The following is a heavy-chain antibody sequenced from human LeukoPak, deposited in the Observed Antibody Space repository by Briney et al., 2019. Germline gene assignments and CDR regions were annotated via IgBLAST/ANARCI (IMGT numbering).Heavy chain of an antibody. V-gene: IGHV3-48*01. CDR2: IIGASTV. D-gene: IGHD1-26*01. Sequence: GGPLRLSCAASGFTFSRHSMNWVRQAPGKGLEWISYIIGASTVYYADSVKGRFTISRDNAKNSLYLQMNSLRAEDTAMYYCARDGVGATAGPADVFDIWGQGTMVTVSS. CDR3: ARDGVGATAGPADVFDI. J-gene: IGHJ3*02. CDR1: GFTFSRHS.